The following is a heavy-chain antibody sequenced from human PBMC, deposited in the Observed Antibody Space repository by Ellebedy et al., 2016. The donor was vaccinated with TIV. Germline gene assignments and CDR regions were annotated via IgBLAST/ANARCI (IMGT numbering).Heavy chain of an antibody. J-gene: IGHJ5*02. D-gene: IGHD2-2*01. V-gene: IGHV5-51*01. CDR3: ALGVVVPALGWFNP. CDR1: GYSFTSYW. Sequence: GESLKISXKGSGYSFTSYWIGWVRQMPGKGLEWMEIIYPGDSDTRYSPSFQGQVTISADKSIGTAYLQWSSLKASDTAMYYCALGVVVPALGWFNPWGQGTLVTVSS. CDR2: IYPGDSDT.